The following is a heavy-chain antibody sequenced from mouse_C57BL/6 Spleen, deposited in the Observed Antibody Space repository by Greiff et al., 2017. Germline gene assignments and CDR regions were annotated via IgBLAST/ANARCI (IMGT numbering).Heavy chain of an antibody. CDR2: IYPGDGDT. Sequence: QVQLQQSGAELVKPGASVKISCKASGYAFSSYWMNWVKQRPGKGLEWIGQIYPGDGDTNYNGKFKGKATLTADKSSSTAYMQLSSLTSEDSAVYFCARSNYNNPGYFDYWGQGTTLTVSS. CDR3: ARSNYNNPGYFDY. V-gene: IGHV1-80*01. J-gene: IGHJ2*01. D-gene: IGHD2-5*01. CDR1: GYAFSSYW.